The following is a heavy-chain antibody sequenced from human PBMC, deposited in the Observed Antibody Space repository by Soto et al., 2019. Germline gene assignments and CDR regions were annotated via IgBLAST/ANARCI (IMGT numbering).Heavy chain of an antibody. CDR2: ISGSGEMT. Sequence: GGSLRLSCAASGFTFRGDAMSWVRQAPGKGLEWVSSISGSGEMTHYAESVKGRFTISRDNSKNTLYLQMESLGAEDTALYYCARSEMTYNWNDWGQGTLVTVSS. CDR3: ARSEMTYNWND. J-gene: IGHJ4*02. D-gene: IGHD1-1*01. CDR1: GFTFRGDA. V-gene: IGHV3-23*01.